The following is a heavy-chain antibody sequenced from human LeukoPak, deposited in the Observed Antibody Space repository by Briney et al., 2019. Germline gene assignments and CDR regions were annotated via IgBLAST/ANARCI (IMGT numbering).Heavy chain of an antibody. CDR2: IIPIFGTA. Sequence: ASVKVSCKASGGTFSSYAISWVRQAPGQGLEWMGGIIPIFGTANYAQKFQGRVTITADESTSTAYMELSSLRSEDTAVYYCARHPRATVTMGPYFDYWGQGTLVTVSS. CDR3: ARHPRATVTMGPYFDY. CDR1: GGTFSSYA. D-gene: IGHD4-17*01. J-gene: IGHJ4*02. V-gene: IGHV1-69*13.